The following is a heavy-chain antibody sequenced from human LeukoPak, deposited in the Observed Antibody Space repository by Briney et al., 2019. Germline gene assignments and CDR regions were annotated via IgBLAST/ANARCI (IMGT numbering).Heavy chain of an antibody. CDR3: ARDPIAVTYYYYGMDV. CDR2: IIPILGIA. V-gene: IGHV1-69*04. J-gene: IGHJ6*02. D-gene: IGHD6-19*01. Sequence: SVKVSCKASGYTFTSYGISWVRQAPGQGLEWMGRIIPILGIANYAQKFQGRVTITADKSTSTAYMELSSLRSEDTAVYYCARDPIAVTYYYYGMDVWGQGTTVTVSS. CDR1: GYTFTSYG.